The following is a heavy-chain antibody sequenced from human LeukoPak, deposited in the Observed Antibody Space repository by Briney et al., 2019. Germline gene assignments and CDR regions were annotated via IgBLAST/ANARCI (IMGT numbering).Heavy chain of an antibody. V-gene: IGHV4-31*03. CDR2: TYNSGNT. D-gene: IGHD6-19*01. Sequence: TLSLTCSVSGGSISISGFYWNWNRQLPGKGLEWIGYTYNSGNTYYNPSFGSRVTISTDTSMNQFFLKSHSVTAADTAVYYCARSSGWRDAFDFWGRGTMVTVSS. CDR3: ARSSGWRDAFDF. CDR1: GGSISISGFY. J-gene: IGHJ3*01.